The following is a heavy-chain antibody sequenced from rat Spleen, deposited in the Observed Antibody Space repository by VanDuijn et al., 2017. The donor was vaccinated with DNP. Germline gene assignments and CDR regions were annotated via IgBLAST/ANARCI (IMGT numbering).Heavy chain of an antibody. D-gene: IGHD3-8*01. CDR1: GLTFSDHN. CDR2: ISSDGSGT. J-gene: IGHJ2*01. V-gene: IGHV5-29*01. Sequence: EVLLVESDGGLVQPGRSLKLSCAVSGLTFSDHNMAWVRQAPTKGLEWVASISSDGSGTYYRASVKGRFSLSRDNAKSTLYLQLNSLRSEDTATYYCTSNPHIRTAAPFDYWGQGVMVTVSS. CDR3: TSNPHIRTAAPFDY.